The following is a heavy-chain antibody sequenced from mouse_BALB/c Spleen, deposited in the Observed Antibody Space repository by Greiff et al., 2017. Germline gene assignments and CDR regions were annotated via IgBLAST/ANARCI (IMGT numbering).Heavy chain of an antibody. CDR1: GFTFSSYA. V-gene: IGHV5-12-1*01. CDR3: ARYSNYGAMDY. Sequence: EVKVEESGGGLVKPGGSLKLSCAASGFTFSSYAMSWVRQTPEKRLEWVAYISSGGGSTYYPDTVKGRFTISRDNAKNTLYLQMSSLKSEDTAMYYCARYSNYGAMDYWGQGTSVTVSS. J-gene: IGHJ4*01. D-gene: IGHD2-5*01. CDR2: ISSGGGST.